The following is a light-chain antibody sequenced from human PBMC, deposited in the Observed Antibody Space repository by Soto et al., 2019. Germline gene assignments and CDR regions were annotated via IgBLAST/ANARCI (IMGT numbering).Light chain of an antibody. CDR1: QSVSNF. V-gene: IGKV3-11*01. Sequence: ESLFTRSPATLSLSPGERATLSCRASQSVSNFLAWYQQRPGQPPRLVIYDASRRATGIPSRFSGSGSGTDFTLTISSLEPEDFAVYYCHQRSNWPPLTFGGGTKVDIK. CDR3: HQRSNWPPLT. CDR2: DAS. J-gene: IGKJ4*01.